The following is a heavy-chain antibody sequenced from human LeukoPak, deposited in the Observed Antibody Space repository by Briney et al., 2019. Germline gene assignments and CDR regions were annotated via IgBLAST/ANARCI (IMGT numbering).Heavy chain of an antibody. CDR3: EKDDFRSDIVATGRGLLIY. J-gene: IGHJ4*02. D-gene: IGHD5-12*01. CDR2: IRYDGSNK. CDR1: GFTCNNYG. V-gene: IGHV3-30*02. Sequence: WGTLRLSCAASGFTCNNYGMHWVRQAPGQGLEWLTFIRYDGSNKSYADSVKVRFTIPKDNSKNTMYLPMNSLQAEATAVYYCEKDDFRSDIVATGRGLLIYWGQGALVTVSS.